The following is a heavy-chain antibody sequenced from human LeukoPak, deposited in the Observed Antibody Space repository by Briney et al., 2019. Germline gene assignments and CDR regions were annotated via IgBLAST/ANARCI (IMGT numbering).Heavy chain of an antibody. CDR3: ARLQATVTIHAYFDY. V-gene: IGHV4-59*01. Sequence: SETLSLTCTVSGGSISGYYWSWIRQPPGKGLEWIEYIYYSGSTNYNPSLKSRVAISVDTSKNQFSLKLDSVTAADTAVYYCARLQATVTIHAYFDYWGQGTLVTVSS. D-gene: IGHD4-17*01. CDR1: GGSISGYY. CDR2: IYYSGST. J-gene: IGHJ4*02.